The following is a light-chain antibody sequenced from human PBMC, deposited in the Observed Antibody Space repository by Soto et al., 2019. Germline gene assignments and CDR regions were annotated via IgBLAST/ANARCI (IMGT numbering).Light chain of an antibody. CDR3: QQYDNWPLT. J-gene: IGKJ4*01. V-gene: IGKV3-15*01. CDR1: QSVSSN. Sequence: EIVMTQSPATLHVSPGEXATLSCRASQSVSSNLAWYQQKPGQAPRFLIYGASTRATGIPARFSGSGSGTEFTLTISSLQSEDFAVYYCQQYDNWPLTFGGGTKVDIK. CDR2: GAS.